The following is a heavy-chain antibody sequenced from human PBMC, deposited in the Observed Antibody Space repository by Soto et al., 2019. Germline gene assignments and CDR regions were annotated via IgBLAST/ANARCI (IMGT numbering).Heavy chain of an antibody. D-gene: IGHD4-4*01. Sequence: KSSDTLSLTCAVSGGSISSGGYSWSWIRQPPGKGLEWIGYIYHSGSTYYNPSLKSRVTISVDRSKNQFSLKLSSVTAADTAVYYCARVRTTSRDWFDPWGQGTLVTVSS. CDR3: ARVRTTSRDWFDP. CDR1: GGSISSGGYS. CDR2: IYHSGST. V-gene: IGHV4-30-2*01. J-gene: IGHJ5*02.